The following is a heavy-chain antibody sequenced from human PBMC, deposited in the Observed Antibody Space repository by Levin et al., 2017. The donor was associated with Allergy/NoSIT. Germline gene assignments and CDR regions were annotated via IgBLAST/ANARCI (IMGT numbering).Heavy chain of an antibody. CDR2: IYYSGST. D-gene: IGHD2-2*03. CDR3: AREDGSTFDF. Sequence: SQTLSLPCTVSGGSIRGGGYHWTWIRQHPGKGLEWIGYIYYSGSTFYNPSLKSRLMISVDTSKNQFSLNVSSVTAADTAVYYCAREDGSTFDFWGQGALVTVAS. CDR1: GGSIRGGGYH. V-gene: IGHV4-31*03. J-gene: IGHJ4*02.